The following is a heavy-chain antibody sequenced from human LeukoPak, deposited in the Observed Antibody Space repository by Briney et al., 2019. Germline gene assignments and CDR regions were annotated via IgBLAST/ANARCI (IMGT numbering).Heavy chain of an antibody. CDR3: ARGTATALYYYRMDV. V-gene: IGHV1-69*06. D-gene: IGHD2-21*02. J-gene: IGHJ6*04. Sequence: SVKLSCKSSVGTFSSCAISWVRQTPGQGLEWMGGIIPIFGTANYAQKFQGRVTITADKSTSTAYMELSSQRSEDTAVYYCARGTATALYYYRMDVWGKGTTVTVSS. CDR1: VGTFSSCA. CDR2: IIPIFGTA.